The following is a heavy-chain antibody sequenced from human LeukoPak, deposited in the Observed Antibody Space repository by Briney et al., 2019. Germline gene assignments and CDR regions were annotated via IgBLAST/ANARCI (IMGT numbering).Heavy chain of an antibody. V-gene: IGHV1-2*02. CDR2: INPNSGGT. CDR1: GYTFTGYY. Sequence: ASVKVSCKASGYTFTGYYMHWVRQAPGQGLEWMGWINPNSGGTNYAQKFQGRVTMTRDTSISTAYMELSRLRSDDTAVYYCARGRNERRGELSLLYFDYWGQGTLVTVS. CDR3: ARGRNERRGELSLLYFDY. D-gene: IGHD3-16*02. J-gene: IGHJ4*02.